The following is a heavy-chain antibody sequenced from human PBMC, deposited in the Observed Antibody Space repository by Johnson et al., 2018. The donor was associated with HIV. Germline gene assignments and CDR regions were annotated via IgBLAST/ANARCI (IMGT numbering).Heavy chain of an antibody. Sequence: EVQLVESGGGVVQPGRSLRLSCAASGFTFSNHAMHRVHQAPGNGLEWVSVIYSGGSTYQADSVKGRFTISRDNSKNTLYLQMNSLRAEDTAVYYCASRPGGDFCSGGSCRPNPYDGFDIWGQGTKVTVSS. D-gene: IGHD2-15*01. CDR2: IYSGGST. CDR1: GFTFSNHA. V-gene: IGHV3-66*01. J-gene: IGHJ3*02. CDR3: ASRPGGDFCSGGSCRPNPYDGFDI.